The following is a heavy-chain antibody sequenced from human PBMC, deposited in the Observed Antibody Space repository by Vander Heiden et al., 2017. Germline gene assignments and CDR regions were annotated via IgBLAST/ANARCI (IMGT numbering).Heavy chain of an antibody. D-gene: IGHD4-17*01. CDR1: GFTFTNYA. Sequence: EVQLLESGGGLLQPGGSLRLSCAASGFTFTNYAMSWVRQAPGKGLEWVSTLSNSANSAYYADSGKGRFTISRDNSKNTLYLQMSSLRVDDTAKYYCARAPTGYYFDYWGQGTLVTVSS. V-gene: IGHV3-23*01. CDR2: LSNSANSA. J-gene: IGHJ4*02. CDR3: ARAPTGYYFDY.